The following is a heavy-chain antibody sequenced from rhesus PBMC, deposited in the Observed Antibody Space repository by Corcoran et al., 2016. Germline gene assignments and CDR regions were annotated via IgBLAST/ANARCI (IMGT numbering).Heavy chain of an antibody. V-gene: IGHV4-169*01. D-gene: IGHD1-1-1*01. J-gene: IGHJ5-1*01. CDR2: IYGSGSTT. CDR3: VRSTVYNRFDV. CDR1: GGSISSSY. Sequence: QLQLQESGPGLVKPSETLSVTCAVSGGSISSSYWSWIRQAPGKGLEWIGYIYGSGSTTNSHPSLKSRVTLSVDTAKNQFSLKLSSVTAADTAVYYCVRSTVYNRFDVWGPGVLVTVSS.